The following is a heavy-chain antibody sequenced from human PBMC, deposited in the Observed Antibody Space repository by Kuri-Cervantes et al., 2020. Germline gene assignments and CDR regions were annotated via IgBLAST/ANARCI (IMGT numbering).Heavy chain of an antibody. V-gene: IGHV1-2*02. J-gene: IGHJ4*02. Sequence: ASVKVSCKASGYTFTGYYMHWVRQAPGQGLEWMGWINPNSSGTNYAQKFQGRVTMTRDTSISTAYMELSRLRSDDTAVYYCARDQKRWLQFLDYWGQGTLVTVSS. CDR2: INPNSSGT. D-gene: IGHD5-24*01. CDR3: ARDQKRWLQFLDY. CDR1: GYTFTGYY.